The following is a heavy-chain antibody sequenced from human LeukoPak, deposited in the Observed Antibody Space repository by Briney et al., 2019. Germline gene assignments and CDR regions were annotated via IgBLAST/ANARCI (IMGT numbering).Heavy chain of an antibody. CDR1: GFTVSSNS. D-gene: IGHD5-12*01. CDR3: ARVRKYSGYYSWYFDL. CDR2: IYSDNT. V-gene: IGHV3-53*01. Sequence: PGGSLRLSCTVSGFTVSSNSMSWVRQAPGKGLEWVSFIYSDNTHYSDSVKGRFTISRDNSKNTLYLQMNSLRAEDTAVYYCARVRKYSGYYSWYFDLWGRGTLVTVSS. J-gene: IGHJ2*01.